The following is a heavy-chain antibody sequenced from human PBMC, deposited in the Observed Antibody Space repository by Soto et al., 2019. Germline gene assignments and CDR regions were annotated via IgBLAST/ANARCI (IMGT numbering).Heavy chain of an antibody. V-gene: IGHV3-23*01. J-gene: IGHJ4*02. Sequence: GGSLRLSCAASGLTFSSYAMSWVRQAPGKGLEWVSAISGSGGSTYYADSVKGRFTISRDNSKNTLYLQMNSLRAEDTAVYYCAKDFLRITMIVVVIPSFDYWGQGTLVTVSS. D-gene: IGHD3-22*01. CDR2: ISGSGGST. CDR3: AKDFLRITMIVVVIPSFDY. CDR1: GLTFSSYA.